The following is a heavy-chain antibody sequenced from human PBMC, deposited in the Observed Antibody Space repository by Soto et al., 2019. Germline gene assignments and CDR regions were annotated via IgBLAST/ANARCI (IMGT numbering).Heavy chain of an antibody. CDR3: AKHLSNGSPDY. V-gene: IGHV3-23*01. Sequence: PGGSLRLSCAASGFIFSNFAMYWVRRAPGKGLEWVSLISGSGGGTYYADSVKGRFTISRDNSKNTLYLQMNSLRAEDTAVFYCAKHLSNGSPDYWGQGTLVTVS. J-gene: IGHJ4*02. D-gene: IGHD2-15*01. CDR2: ISGSGGGT. CDR1: GFIFSNFA.